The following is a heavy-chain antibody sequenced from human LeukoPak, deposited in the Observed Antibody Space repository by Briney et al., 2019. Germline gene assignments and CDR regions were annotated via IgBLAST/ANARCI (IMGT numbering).Heavy chain of an antibody. CDR2: INNDGSIT. D-gene: IGHD3-10*01. V-gene: IGHV3-74*01. J-gene: IGHJ4*02. CDR1: GFVFSRYW. CDR3: ARGPSVLGAIDN. Sequence: GGSLRLSCAASGFVFSRYWMHWVRQVPGKELLWVSRINNDGSITNSADSVKGRFTISRDNAKDMLYLQMDSLRVEDTAIYYCARGPSVLGAIDNWGQGTLVAVSS.